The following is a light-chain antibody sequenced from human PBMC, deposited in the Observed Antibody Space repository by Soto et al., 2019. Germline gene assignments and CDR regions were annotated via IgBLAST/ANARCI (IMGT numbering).Light chain of an antibody. CDR2: GAS. CDR3: QQYGSSPWT. Sequence: EIVLTQSPGTLSLSPGERATLSCRASQSVSSSYLAWYQQKPGQAPRLLIYGASSRATGIPDRFSGSGSGTXXXXTISRLEPEXFAGYYCQQYGSSPWTFGQGTKVDIK. V-gene: IGKV3-20*01. CDR1: QSVSSSY. J-gene: IGKJ1*01.